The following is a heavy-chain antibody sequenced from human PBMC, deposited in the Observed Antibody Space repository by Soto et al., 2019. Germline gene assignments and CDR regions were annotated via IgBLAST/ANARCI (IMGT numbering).Heavy chain of an antibody. D-gene: IGHD5-12*01. CDR2: INPSGGST. V-gene: IGHV1-46*03. CDR1: GYAFTSYG. CDR3: ARDRGRSETYSGYDWVLDY. Sequence: GASVKVSCKASGYAFTSYGISWVRQAPGQGLEWMGIINPSGGSTSYAQKFQGRVTMTRDTSTSTVYMELSSLRSEDTAVYYCARDRGRSETYSGYDWVLDYWGQGTLVTVSS. J-gene: IGHJ4*02.